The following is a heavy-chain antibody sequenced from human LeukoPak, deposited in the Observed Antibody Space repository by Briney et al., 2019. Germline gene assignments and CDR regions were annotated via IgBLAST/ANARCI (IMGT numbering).Heavy chain of an antibody. CDR3: ARHNTQYDILTGYPDY. V-gene: IGHV5-51*01. CDR2: IYPGDSDT. J-gene: IGHJ4*02. CDR1: GYSFTSYW. Sequence: GESLKISCKGSGYSFTSYWIGWVRQMPGKGLEWMGIIYPGDSDTRYSPSFQGQVTISADKSISTAYLQWSSLKASGTAMYYCARHNTQYDILTGYPDYWGQGTLVTVSS. D-gene: IGHD3-9*01.